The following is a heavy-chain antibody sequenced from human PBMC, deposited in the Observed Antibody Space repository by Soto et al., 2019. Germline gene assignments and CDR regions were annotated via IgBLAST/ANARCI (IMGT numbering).Heavy chain of an antibody. CDR1: GGSISSSNW. J-gene: IGHJ3*02. D-gene: IGHD4-17*01. Sequence: SETLSLTCAGSGGSISSSNWWSWVRQPPGKGLEWIGEIYHSGSTNYNPSLKSRVTISVDKSKNQFSLKLSSVTAADTAVYYCARGGTTVTTPDAFDIWGQGTMVTVSS. CDR2: IYHSGST. CDR3: ARGGTTVTTPDAFDI. V-gene: IGHV4-4*02.